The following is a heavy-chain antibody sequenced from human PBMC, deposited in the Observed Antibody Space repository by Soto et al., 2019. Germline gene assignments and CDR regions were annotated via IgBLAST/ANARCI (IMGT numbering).Heavy chain of an antibody. Sequence: EVHLVESGGGLVQPGGSLRLSCAASGFTFSSYSLNWVRQAPGKGLEWVSYITSSGTTVYYADSVRGRFTISRENAKNSLYLQINSLRDDDTAVYYCARGSSNWAYYFDFWGQGTLVTVSS. CDR2: ITSSGTTV. CDR1: GFTFSSYS. J-gene: IGHJ4*02. CDR3: ARGSSNWAYYFDF. V-gene: IGHV3-48*02. D-gene: IGHD6-13*01.